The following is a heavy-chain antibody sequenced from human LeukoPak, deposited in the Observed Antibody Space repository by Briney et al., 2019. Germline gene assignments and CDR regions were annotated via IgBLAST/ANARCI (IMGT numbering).Heavy chain of an antibody. D-gene: IGHD3-3*01. V-gene: IGHV1-18*01. CDR3: ARGKFFWSGIYYYMDV. CDR1: GYTFTSYG. CDR2: ISAYNGNT. J-gene: IGHJ6*03. Sequence: GASVKVSCXASGYTFTSYGISWVRQARGQGLEWMGWISAYNGNTNYAQKLQGRVTMTTDTSTSTAYMELRSLRSDDTAVYYCARGKFFWSGIYYYMDVWGKGTTVTVSS.